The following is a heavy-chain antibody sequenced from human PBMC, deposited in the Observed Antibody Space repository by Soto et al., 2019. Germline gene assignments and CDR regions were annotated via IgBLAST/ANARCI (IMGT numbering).Heavy chain of an antibody. D-gene: IGHD3-9*01. J-gene: IGHJ5*02. V-gene: IGHV4-34*01. CDR2: INHSGST. CDR3: ARSKKFYDILTGYYDVHRFDP. Sequence: SETLSLTCAVYGGSFSGYYWSWIRQPPGKGLEWIGEINHSGSTNYNPSLKSRVTISVDTSKNQFSLKLSSVTAADTAVYYCARSKKFYDILTGYYDVHRFDPWGQGTPVTVSS. CDR1: GGSFSGYY.